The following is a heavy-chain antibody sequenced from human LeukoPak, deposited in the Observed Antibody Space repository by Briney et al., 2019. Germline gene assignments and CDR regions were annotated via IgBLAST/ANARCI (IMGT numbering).Heavy chain of an antibody. D-gene: IGHD3-16*01. J-gene: IGHJ4*02. CDR3: ARVGGGYDNSWHHYFDY. V-gene: IGHV5-51*01. Sequence: GESLKISRTASGYTFTNSYIAWVRQMPGKGLEWMGIIYPGDSDTYFSPSFEGQVTISVDKSLNIAHLQWKSLRASDTAIYYCARVGGGYDNSWHHYFDYWGQGTLVTVSS. CDR1: GYTFTNSY. CDR2: IYPGDSDT.